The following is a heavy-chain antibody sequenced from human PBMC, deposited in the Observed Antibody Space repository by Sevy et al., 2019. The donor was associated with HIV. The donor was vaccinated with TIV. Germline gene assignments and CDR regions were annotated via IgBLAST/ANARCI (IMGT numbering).Heavy chain of an antibody. CDR2: MNPGGTST. V-gene: IGHV3-74*01. CDR1: GFTFSNYW. Sequence: GGSLRLCCAASGFTFSNYWMHWVRQAPGKGLEWVSRMNPGGTSTDYADSVKGRFTISIDNAKNSLYLQMNSLRAEDTAVYYCSRAITVEGRGVGYWGQGTLVTVSS. D-gene: IGHD5-12*01. J-gene: IGHJ4*02. CDR3: SRAITVEGRGVGY.